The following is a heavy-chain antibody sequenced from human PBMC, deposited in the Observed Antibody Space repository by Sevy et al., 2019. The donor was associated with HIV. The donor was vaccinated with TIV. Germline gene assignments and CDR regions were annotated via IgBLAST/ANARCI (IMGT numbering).Heavy chain of an antibody. CDR3: ASYYGSGSYYNTYYYYGMDV. J-gene: IGHJ6*02. CDR1: GFTVSSNY. CDR2: IYSGGST. V-gene: IGHV3-53*01. D-gene: IGHD3-10*01. Sequence: GGSLRLSCAASGFTVSSNYMSWVRQAPGKGLEWVSVIYSGGSTYYADSVKGRFTISRDNSKNTLYLQMNSLRAEDTAVYYCASYYGSGSYYNTYYYYGMDVWGQRTTVTVSS.